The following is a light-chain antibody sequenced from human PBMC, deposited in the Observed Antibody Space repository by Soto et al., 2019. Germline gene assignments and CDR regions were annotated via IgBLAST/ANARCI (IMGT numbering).Light chain of an antibody. V-gene: IGKV3-15*01. J-gene: IGKJ1*01. CDR2: DSS. Sequence: EIVMTPSPATLSVSPGERATLSCRASQSVSSHVVWYQQKPGQAPRLLISDSSTRATGIPARFSGSGSGTEFTLTISSLQSDDSAIYYCQQFGDWPSFGLGTKVDIK. CDR1: QSVSSH. CDR3: QQFGDWPS.